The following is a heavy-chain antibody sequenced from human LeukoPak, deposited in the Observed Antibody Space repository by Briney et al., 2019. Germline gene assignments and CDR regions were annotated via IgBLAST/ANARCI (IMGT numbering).Heavy chain of an antibody. CDR1: GGSFSGYY. J-gene: IGHJ6*02. CDR3: ASNPLAYYYYYYGMDV. CDR2: INHSGST. V-gene: IGHV4-34*01. Sequence: SETLSLTCAVYGGSFSGYYWSWIRQPPGKGLEWIGEINHSGSTNYNPSLKSRVTISVDTSKNQFSLKLRSVTAADTAVYYCASNPLAYYYYYYGMDVWGQGTTVTVSS.